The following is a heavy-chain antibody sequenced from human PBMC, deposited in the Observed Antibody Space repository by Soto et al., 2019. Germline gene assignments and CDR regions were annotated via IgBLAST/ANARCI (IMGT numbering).Heavy chain of an antibody. J-gene: IGHJ6*02. CDR3: ARQQLLPFYYALDV. CDR2: IYYRGST. D-gene: IGHD6-13*01. CDR1: GGSISGYY. V-gene: IGHV4-59*07. Sequence: QVQLQESGPGLVKASDTLSLTCTVSGGSISGYYWSWIRQPPGKGLEYIGYIYYRGSTNYNPSLKSRVTMSVDTSRNQFSLKLNSVTAADTAVYYCARQQLLPFYYALDVWGQGTTVTVSS.